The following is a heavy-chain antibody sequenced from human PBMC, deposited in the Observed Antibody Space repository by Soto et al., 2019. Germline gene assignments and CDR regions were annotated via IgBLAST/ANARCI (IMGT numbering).Heavy chain of an antibody. CDR2: FIPVYRTL. Sequence: QVQLVQSGAEVKKPGSSVKVSCKASGGSFGKSAINWVRQTPGQGLGWLGGFIPVYRTLNYAQKFQGRVTIPADESTCTAYMTLSSLASDDSAVYYCATGVIWIGYFTVDSWGQGTRVTVSS. CDR3: ATGVIWIGYFTVDS. J-gene: IGHJ4*02. V-gene: IGHV1-69*01. CDR1: GGSFGKSA. D-gene: IGHD3-3*01.